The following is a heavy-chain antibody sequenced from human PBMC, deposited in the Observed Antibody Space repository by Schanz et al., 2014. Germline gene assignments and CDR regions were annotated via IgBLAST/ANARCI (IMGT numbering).Heavy chain of an antibody. CDR3: AKGRFGELSAFDI. CDR1: GFTFSTSA. D-gene: IGHD3-10*01. J-gene: IGHJ3*02. CDR2: ILGLASTT. V-gene: IGHV3-23*01. Sequence: EMQLLESGGGLIQPGGSLRLSCAASGFTFSTSAMSWVRQVPGKGLEWVSAILGLASTTYYADSVKGRFTISRDNSKNTLYLQMNSLRAEDTAVYYCAKGRFGELSAFDIWGQGTMVTVSS.